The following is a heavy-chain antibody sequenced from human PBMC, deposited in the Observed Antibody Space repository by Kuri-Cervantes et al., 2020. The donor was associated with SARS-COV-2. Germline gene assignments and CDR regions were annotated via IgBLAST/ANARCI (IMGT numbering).Heavy chain of an antibody. D-gene: IGHD5-24*01. V-gene: IGHV3-43*01. Sequence: GGSLRLSCAASGFTFDDYTMHWVRQAPGKGLEWVSLISWDGGSTYYADSVKGRFTISRDNSKNSLYLQMNSLRAEDTAVYYCAKEGGHNEIDYWGQGTLVTVSS. CDR3: AKEGGHNEIDY. J-gene: IGHJ4*02. CDR1: GFTFDDYT. CDR2: ISWDGGST.